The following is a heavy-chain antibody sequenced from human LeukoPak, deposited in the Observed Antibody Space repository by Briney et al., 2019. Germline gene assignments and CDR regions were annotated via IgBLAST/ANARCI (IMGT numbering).Heavy chain of an antibody. Sequence: ASVKVSCKASGGTFSSYAINWVRQATGQGLEWMGWMNPNSGNTGYAQKFQGRVTMTRNTSISTAYMELSSLRSEDTAVYYCARWSDYYYGMDVWGQGTTVTVSS. CDR3: ARWSDYYYGMDV. CDR2: MNPNSGNT. CDR1: GGTFSSYA. D-gene: IGHD3-3*01. J-gene: IGHJ6*02. V-gene: IGHV1-8*02.